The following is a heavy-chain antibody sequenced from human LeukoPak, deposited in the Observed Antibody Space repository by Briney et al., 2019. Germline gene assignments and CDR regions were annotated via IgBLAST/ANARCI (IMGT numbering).Heavy chain of an antibody. D-gene: IGHD3-10*01. CDR2: ISSSGSTI. CDR1: GFTFSDYY. J-gene: IGHJ4*02. Sequence: KPGGSLRLSCAASGFTFSDYYMSWIRQAPGKGLEWVSYISSSGSTIYYADSVKGRFTISRDNAKNYVYLQMNSLRAEDSALYFCARGSDEVELLWLGEPTSQAGYFDYWGQGTLVTVSS. V-gene: IGHV3-11*01. CDR3: ARGSDEVELLWLGEPTSQAGYFDY.